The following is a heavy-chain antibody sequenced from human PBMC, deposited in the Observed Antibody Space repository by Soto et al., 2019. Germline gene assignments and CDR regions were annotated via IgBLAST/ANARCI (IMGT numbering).Heavy chain of an antibody. CDR1: GYNFTSHY. J-gene: IGHJ6*02. CDR2: IYPRGGTT. D-gene: IGHD3-22*01. Sequence: ASVKVSCKASGYNFTSHYMHWVRQAPGQGLESMGTIYPRGGTTIYAQKFQGRVTMTRDTSTHTFYMELSSLRSEDTAMYYCARVGYSSTGTTFHYHGLDVWGQGTTVTVS. CDR3: ARVGYSSTGTTFHYHGLDV. V-gene: IGHV1-46*01.